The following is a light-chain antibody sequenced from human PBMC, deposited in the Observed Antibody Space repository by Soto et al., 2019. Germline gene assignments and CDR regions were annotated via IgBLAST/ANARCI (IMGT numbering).Light chain of an antibody. CDR2: GAS. CDR1: QSVSSN. Sequence: EIVMTQSPATLSVSPGQRATLSCRASQSVSSNLAWYQQKPGQAPRLLIHGASTRATGIPARFSGSGSGTEFTLTISRLQSEDFAVYYCQQYNNWPVTFGQGTKVDIK. J-gene: IGKJ1*01. CDR3: QQYNNWPVT. V-gene: IGKV3-15*01.